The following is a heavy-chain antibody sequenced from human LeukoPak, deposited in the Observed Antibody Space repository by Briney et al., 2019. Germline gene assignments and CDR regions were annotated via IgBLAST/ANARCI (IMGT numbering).Heavy chain of an antibody. D-gene: IGHD2-15*01. CDR2: FNSDGSRR. CDR3: ARDLRGTRDY. CDR1: GFTFSTYL. Sequence: GGSLRLSCAASGFTFSTYLVHWVRQAPGKGLVLVSRFNSDGSRREDADSEKGRFTIYRDNAKNTLYLQMNSLRAEDTAVYFCARDLRGTRDYWGQGTLVTVSS. J-gene: IGHJ4*02. V-gene: IGHV3-74*01.